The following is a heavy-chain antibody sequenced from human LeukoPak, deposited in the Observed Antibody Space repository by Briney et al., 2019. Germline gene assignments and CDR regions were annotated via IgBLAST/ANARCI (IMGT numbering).Heavy chain of an antibody. J-gene: IGHJ5*02. Sequence: TMSLTCAVYGGSISSGGSFWSWLRQPPGKGLEWIGYIYHSGSTYYNPSLKSRVTISVDRSKNQFSLKLSSVTAADTAVYYCARGVVPAASFDPWGQGTLVTVSS. V-gene: IGHV4-30-2*01. CDR3: ARGVVPAASFDP. D-gene: IGHD2-2*01. CDR1: GGSISSGGSF. CDR2: IYHSGST.